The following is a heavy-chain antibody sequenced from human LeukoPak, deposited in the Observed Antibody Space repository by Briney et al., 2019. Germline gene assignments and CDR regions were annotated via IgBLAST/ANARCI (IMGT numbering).Heavy chain of an antibody. Sequence: ASVTVSCKASGYTFTSYYMHWVRQAPGQGLEWMGIINPSGGSTSYAQKFQGRVTMTRDTATSTVYMELSSLRSEDTAVYYCARARSWYFDLWGRGTLVTVSS. CDR2: INPSGGST. V-gene: IGHV1-46*01. CDR1: GYTFTSYY. J-gene: IGHJ2*01. CDR3: ARARSWYFDL.